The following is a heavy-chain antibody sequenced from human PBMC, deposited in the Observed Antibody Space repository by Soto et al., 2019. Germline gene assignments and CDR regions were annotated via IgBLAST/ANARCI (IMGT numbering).Heavy chain of an antibody. D-gene: IGHD6-13*01. V-gene: IGHV4-30-4*01. CDR1: GGSISRGDYY. J-gene: IGHJ4*02. CDR3: ARAPAPLYSSSSYYFDK. CDR2: IYYSGST. Sequence: PSETLSLTCTISGGSISRGDYYWSWIRQPPGKGLEWIGYIYYSGSTYYNPSLKSRVTISVDTSKNQFSLKLSSVTAADTAVYYCARAPAPLYSSSSYYFDKWGQGSLVTVSS.